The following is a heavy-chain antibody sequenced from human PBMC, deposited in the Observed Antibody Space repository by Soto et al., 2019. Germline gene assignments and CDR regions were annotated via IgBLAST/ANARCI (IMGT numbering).Heavy chain of an antibody. CDR3: PRELDCGYRTTWKDY. CDR2: IIPILGIA. Sequence: QVQLVQSGAEVKKPGSSVKVSCKASGGTFSSYTISWVRQAPGQGLEWMGRIIPILGIANYAQKFQGRVTITADKSARTAYLELSRLSTEDTAVYYCPRELDCGYRTTWKDYWGQGTLLTLSP. D-gene: IGHD6-13*01. V-gene: IGHV1-69*08. CDR1: GGTFSSYT. J-gene: IGHJ4*02.